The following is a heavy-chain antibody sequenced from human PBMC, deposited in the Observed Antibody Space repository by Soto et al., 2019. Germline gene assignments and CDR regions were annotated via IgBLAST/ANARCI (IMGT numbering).Heavy chain of an antibody. V-gene: IGHV3-30*18. CDR2: ISYHGNNK. CDR3: VKGDLDTAVVNSPDAFDV. CDR1: GFMFNDYG. Sequence: GGSLSLSCEASGFMFNDYGMHWVRQAPGKGLDWVAVISYHGNNKYYAQSVKGRFTISRDNSKNTLFLHMDSLRPEDTAVYHCVKGDLDTAVVNSPDAFDVWGPGTMVTVSS. J-gene: IGHJ3*01. D-gene: IGHD5-18*01.